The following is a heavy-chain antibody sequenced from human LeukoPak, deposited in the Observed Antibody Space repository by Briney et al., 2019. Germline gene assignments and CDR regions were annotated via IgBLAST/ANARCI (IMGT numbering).Heavy chain of an antibody. D-gene: IGHD6-19*01. V-gene: IGHV1-18*01. CDR3: AREGVAVAGLDY. CDR2: ISVYNGNT. J-gene: IGHJ4*02. Sequence: ASVKVSCKTSGYNFISYGINWVRQAPGQGLGWMGWISVYNGNTNYAQKLQGRITLTTDASTGTVYMELRSLGSDDTAVYYCAREGVAVAGLDYWGQGTLVTVSS. CDR1: GYNFISYG.